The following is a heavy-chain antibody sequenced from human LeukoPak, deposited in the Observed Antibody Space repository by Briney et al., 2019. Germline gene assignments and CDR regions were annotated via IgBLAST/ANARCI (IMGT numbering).Heavy chain of an antibody. CDR1: GFTFSNAW. CDR3: TTELELTTPLDY. V-gene: IGHV3-15*01. J-gene: IGHJ4*02. D-gene: IGHD4/OR15-4a*01. Sequence: GGSLRLSCAASGFTFSNAWMSWVRQAPGKGLEWVGRIKSKTDGETTDYAAPVKGGFTISRDDSKNTLYLQMNSLKTEDTAVYYCTTELELTTPLDYWGQGTLITVSS. CDR2: IKSKTDGETT.